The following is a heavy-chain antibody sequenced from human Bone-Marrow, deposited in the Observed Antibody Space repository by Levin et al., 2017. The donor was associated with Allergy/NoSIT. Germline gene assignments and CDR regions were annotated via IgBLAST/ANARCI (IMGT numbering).Heavy chain of an antibody. Sequence: SETLSLTCAVSGGSISSGGYSWSWIRQPPGKGLEWIGYIYHSGSTYYNPSLKSRVTISVDRSKNQFSLKLSSVTAADTAVYYCARAGDILTGYYGGAFDSWGQGTMVTVSS. D-gene: IGHD3-9*01. V-gene: IGHV4-30-2*01. J-gene: IGHJ3*02. CDR3: ARAGDILTGYYGGAFDS. CDR2: IYHSGST. CDR1: GGSISSGGYS.